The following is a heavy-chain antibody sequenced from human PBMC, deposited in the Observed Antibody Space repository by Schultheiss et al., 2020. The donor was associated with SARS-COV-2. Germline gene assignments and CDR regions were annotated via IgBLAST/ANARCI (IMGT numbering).Heavy chain of an antibody. CDR3: ARGGVVIGYYFDY. Sequence: LRLSCTVSGGSISSGDYYWSWIRQPPGKGLEWIGYIYHSGSTYYNPSLKSRVTISVDRSKNQFSLKLSSVTAADTAVYYCARGGVVIGYYFDYWGQGTLVTVSS. CDR2: IYHSGST. D-gene: IGHD3-3*01. J-gene: IGHJ4*02. CDR1: GGSISSGDYY. V-gene: IGHV4-30-2*01.